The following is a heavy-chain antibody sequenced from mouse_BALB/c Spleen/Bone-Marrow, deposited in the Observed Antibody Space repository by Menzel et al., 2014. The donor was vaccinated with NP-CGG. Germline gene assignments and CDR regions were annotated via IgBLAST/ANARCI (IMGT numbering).Heavy chain of an antibody. Sequence: QVQLQQSGAELVRPGVSVKISCKGSGYTFTDYAMHWVKQSHAKSLEWIGVISTYYGDASYNQKFKGKATMTVDKSSSTAYMELARLTSEDSAIYYCARRADSSGYVDAVDYWGQGTSVTVSS. CDR2: ISTYYGDA. CDR1: GYTFTDYA. D-gene: IGHD3-2*01. CDR3: ARRADSSGYVDAVDY. V-gene: IGHV1S137*01. J-gene: IGHJ4*01.